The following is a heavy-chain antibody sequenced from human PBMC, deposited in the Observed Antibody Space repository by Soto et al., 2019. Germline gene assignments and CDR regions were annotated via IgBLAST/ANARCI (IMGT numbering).Heavy chain of an antibody. CDR1: GFTFKDYA. CDR3: AKDHDYESSGPY. D-gene: IGHD3-22*01. Sequence: EVQLLESGGGLVQPGGSLRLSCAASGFTFKDYAMSWVRQAPGKGLEWVSAISGSGGSTYYADSVKGRVTISRDNAKNTLSLQMNRLRAEDTAVYYCAKDHDYESSGPYWGQGTLVTVSS. J-gene: IGHJ4*02. V-gene: IGHV3-23*01. CDR2: ISGSGGST.